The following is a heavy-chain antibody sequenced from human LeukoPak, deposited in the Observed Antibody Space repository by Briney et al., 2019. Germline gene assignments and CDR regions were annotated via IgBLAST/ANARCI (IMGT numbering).Heavy chain of an antibody. Sequence: GGSLRLSCTVSGFTVSSNSMSWVRQAPGKGLEWVSFIYSGTIHYSDSVKGRFTISRDNAKNSLYLQMNSLRAEDTAVYYCARDHRGAFDYWGQGTLVTVSS. CDR3: ARDHRGAFDY. V-gene: IGHV3-53*01. J-gene: IGHJ4*02. D-gene: IGHD3-16*01. CDR1: GFTVSSNS. CDR2: IYSGTI.